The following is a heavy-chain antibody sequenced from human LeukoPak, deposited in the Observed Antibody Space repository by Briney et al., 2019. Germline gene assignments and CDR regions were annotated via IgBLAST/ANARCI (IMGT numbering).Heavy chain of an antibody. J-gene: IGHJ4*02. CDR1: GYTFTSYY. CDR3: ARARITGTTSFDY. D-gene: IGHD1-7*01. CDR2: INPSGGST. V-gene: IGHV1-46*01. Sequence: ASVKVSCKASGYTFTSYYMHWVRQASGQGLEWMGIINPSGGSTSYAQKFQGRVTMTRGMSTSTVYMELSSLRSEDTAVYYCARARITGTTSFDYWGQGTLVTVSS.